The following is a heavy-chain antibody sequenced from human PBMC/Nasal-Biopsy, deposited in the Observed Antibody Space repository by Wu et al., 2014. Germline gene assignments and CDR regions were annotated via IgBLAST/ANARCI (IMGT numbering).Heavy chain of an antibody. V-gene: IGHV3-30*18. J-gene: IGHJ4*02. CDR2: ISYDGSNK. D-gene: IGHD6-19*01. CDR3: AKRGSGWYDFDC. Sequence: RLSCAASGFTFSSYGMHWVRQAPGKGLEWVAVISYDGSNKYYADSVKGRFTISRDNSKNTLYLQMHSLRAEDTAVYYCAKRGSGWYDFDCWGQGTLVTVSS. CDR1: GFTFSSYG.